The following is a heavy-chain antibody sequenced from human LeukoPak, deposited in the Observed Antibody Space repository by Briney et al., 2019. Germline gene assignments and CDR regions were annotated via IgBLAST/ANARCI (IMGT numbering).Heavy chain of an antibody. J-gene: IGHJ4*02. CDR1: GFTFNIYA. V-gene: IGHV3-23*01. Sequence: PGGSLRLSCAASGFTFNIYAMNWVRQASGKGLEWVSTISGSGISTYYADSVKGRFTVSRDNSKNTLYLQMNSLGAEDTAVYFCAKDQHGYDKPIDYWGQGTLVTVSS. D-gene: IGHD5-12*01. CDR2: ISGSGIST. CDR3: AKDQHGYDKPIDY.